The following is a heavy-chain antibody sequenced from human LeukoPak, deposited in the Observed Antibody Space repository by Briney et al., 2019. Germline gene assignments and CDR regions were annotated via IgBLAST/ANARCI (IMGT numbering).Heavy chain of an antibody. Sequence: GGSLRLSCAASGFTVSSSYMNWVRQAPGKGLEWVSAISGSGGSTYYADSVKGRFTISRDNSKNTLYLQMNSLRAEDTAVYYCAKEDYDTLTGTDAFDIWGQGTMVTVSS. D-gene: IGHD3-9*01. J-gene: IGHJ3*02. V-gene: IGHV3-23*01. CDR2: ISGSGGST. CDR1: GFTVSSSY. CDR3: AKEDYDTLTGTDAFDI.